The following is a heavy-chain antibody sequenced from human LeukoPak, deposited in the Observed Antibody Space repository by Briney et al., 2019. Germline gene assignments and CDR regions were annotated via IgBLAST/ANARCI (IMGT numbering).Heavy chain of an antibody. CDR3: ARGVGIAVAGHDY. Sequence: SETLSLTCTVSGGSISSYYWSWIRQPPGKGLEWIGYIYYSGSTNYNPSLKSRVTISVDTSKNQFSLKLSSVTAADTAVYYCARGVGIAVAGHDYWGQGTLVTVSS. J-gene: IGHJ4*02. V-gene: IGHV4-59*12. CDR1: GGSISSYY. CDR2: IYYSGST. D-gene: IGHD6-19*01.